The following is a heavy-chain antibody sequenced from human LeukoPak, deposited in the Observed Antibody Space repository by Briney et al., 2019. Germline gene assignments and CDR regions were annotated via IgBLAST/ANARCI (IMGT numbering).Heavy chain of an antibody. CDR3: AREKYCTSTDCLHGRFYFNY. Sequence: PGGSLRLSCTASGFTFNNAWMNWVRQAPGKGLEWVAVISYDGSNKYYADSVEGRFTISRDNSKNTLYLQMNTLRAEDTAVYYCAREKYCTSTDCLHGRFYFNYWGQGTLVTVPS. V-gene: IGHV3-30*03. CDR1: GFTFNNAW. CDR2: ISYDGSNK. J-gene: IGHJ4*02. D-gene: IGHD2-2*01.